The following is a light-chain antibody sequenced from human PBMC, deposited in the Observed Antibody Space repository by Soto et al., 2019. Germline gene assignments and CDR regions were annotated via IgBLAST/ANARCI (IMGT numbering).Light chain of an antibody. J-gene: IGLJ1*01. V-gene: IGLV2-8*01. Sequence: QSALTQPPSASGSPGQSVAISCTGTSSDVGGYNYVSWYQQPPGKAPKLMIYEVNKRPSGVPDRFSGSKSGNTASLTVSVLQAEDEADYYCSSYAGSSNVFGTGTKLTVL. CDR2: EVN. CDR1: SSDVGGYNY. CDR3: SSYAGSSNV.